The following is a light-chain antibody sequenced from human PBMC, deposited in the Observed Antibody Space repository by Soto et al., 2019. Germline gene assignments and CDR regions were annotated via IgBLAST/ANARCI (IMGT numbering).Light chain of an antibody. J-gene: IGLJ2*01. CDR2: DVN. V-gene: IGLV2-23*02. CDR3: CSYAGSSTSVI. CDR1: SSDVGSFDL. Sequence: QLVLTQPASVSGSPGQSITISCTGTSSDVGSFDLVSWYQHPGKVPKLMIYDVNQRPLGVSDRFSGSKSANTASLTISGLQAEDEADYYCCSYAGSSTSVIFGGGTKVTVL.